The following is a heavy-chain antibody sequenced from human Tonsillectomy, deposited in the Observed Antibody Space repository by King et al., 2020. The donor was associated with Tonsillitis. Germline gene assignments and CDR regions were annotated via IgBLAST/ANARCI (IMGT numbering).Heavy chain of an antibody. Sequence: VQLVESGGGVVQPGRSLRLSCAASGFTFSSYAMHWVRQAPGRGLEWVAVISYDGSTKYYADSVKGRFTSSRDNSKNTLYLQMNSLRAEDTTVYYCARQGKNYGDYVGYFDYWGQGTLVTVSS. D-gene: IGHD4-17*01. J-gene: IGHJ4*02. CDR2: ISYDGSTK. CDR1: GFTFSSYA. CDR3: ARQGKNYGDYVGYFDY. V-gene: IGHV3-30-3*01.